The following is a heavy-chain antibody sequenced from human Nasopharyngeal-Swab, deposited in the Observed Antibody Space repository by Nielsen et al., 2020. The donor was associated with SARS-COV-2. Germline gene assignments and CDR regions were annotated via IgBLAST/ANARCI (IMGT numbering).Heavy chain of an antibody. CDR1: GFTVSSNY. CDR3: ARDYSSGWYTFDY. D-gene: IGHD6-19*01. V-gene: IGHV3-53*01. CDR2: IYSGGST. Sequence: GESLKISCAASGFTVSSNYMSWVRQAPGKGLEWVSVIYSGGSTYYADSVKGRFTISRDNSKNTLYLQMNSLRAEDTAVYYCARDYSSGWYTFDYWGQGTLVTVSS. J-gene: IGHJ4*02.